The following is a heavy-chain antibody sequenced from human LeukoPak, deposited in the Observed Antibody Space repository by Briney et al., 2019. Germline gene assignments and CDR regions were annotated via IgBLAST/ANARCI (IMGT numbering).Heavy chain of an antibody. CDR2: INPSGGST. V-gene: IGHV1-46*01. CDR3: ARDGLEWFNDY. Sequence: ASLKVSCKASGYTLTSHYMHWVRQAPGQGLEWMGVINPSGGSTTYAQKFQGRVTMTRDTSTSTVYMELSSLRSEDTAVYYCARDGLEWFNDYWGQGTLVTVSS. J-gene: IGHJ4*02. D-gene: IGHD3-3*01. CDR1: GYTLTSHY.